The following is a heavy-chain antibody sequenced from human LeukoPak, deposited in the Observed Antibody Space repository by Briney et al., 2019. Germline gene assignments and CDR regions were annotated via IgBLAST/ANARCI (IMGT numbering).Heavy chain of an antibody. CDR1: GFIFSNYD. D-gene: IGHD6-19*01. CDR3: GRAVAGSGEFDF. CDR2: IGTVGDK. V-gene: IGHV3-13*01. J-gene: IGHJ4*02. Sequence: GGSLRLSCAASGFIFSNYDMHWVRQGTGKGLEWVSTIGTVGDKNYAGSVKDRFTISREDAKNSLYLQMNGLRAGDTAVYYCGRAVAGSGEFDFWGQGTLVTVSS.